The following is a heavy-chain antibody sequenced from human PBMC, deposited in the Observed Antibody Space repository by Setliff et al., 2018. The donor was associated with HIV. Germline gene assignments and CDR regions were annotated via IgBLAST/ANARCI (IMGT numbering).Heavy chain of an antibody. CDR1: GFTFSSYN. D-gene: IGHD6-6*01. CDR3: ARDPVTRQLVPSLYY. J-gene: IGHJ4*02. V-gene: IGHV3-21*01. CDR2: ITSSSGYM. Sequence: GGSLRLSCAASGFTFSSYNMNWVRQAPGKGLEWVSSITSSSGYMYYADSVKGRFTISRDNAKNSLYLQMNSLTAEDTAVYYCARDPVTRQLVPSLYYWGQGTLVTVSS.